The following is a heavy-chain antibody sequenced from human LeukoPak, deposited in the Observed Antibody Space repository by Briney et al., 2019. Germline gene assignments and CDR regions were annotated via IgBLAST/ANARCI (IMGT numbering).Heavy chain of an antibody. J-gene: IGHJ4*02. CDR2: INAGNGNT. V-gene: IGHV1-3*01. CDR3: AREGSYGTYNFDY. D-gene: IGHD5-18*01. Sequence: ASVKVSCKASGYTFTSYAMHWVRQAPGQRLEWMGWINAGNGNTKYSQKFQGRVTITRDTSTSTVYMELSSLRSEDTAVYYCAREGSYGTYNFDYWGQGTLVTVSS. CDR1: GYTFTSYA.